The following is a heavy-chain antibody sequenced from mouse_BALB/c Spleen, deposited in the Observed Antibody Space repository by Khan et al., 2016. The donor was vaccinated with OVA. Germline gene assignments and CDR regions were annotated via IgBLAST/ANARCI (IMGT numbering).Heavy chain of an antibody. CDR3: ARSFYYGAWFAY. CDR1: GFSLTSYG. J-gene: IGHJ3*01. Sequence: VQLQESGPGLVAPSQTLSITCTVSGFSLTSYGVHWVRQPPGKGLAWLGVIWAGGSTNHNSALISRLSSSKNNSQSQVFLKMISLQNDDTAMDYCARSFYYGAWFAYWGQGTLVTVSA. V-gene: IGHV2-9*02. D-gene: IGHD1-1*01. CDR2: IWAGGST.